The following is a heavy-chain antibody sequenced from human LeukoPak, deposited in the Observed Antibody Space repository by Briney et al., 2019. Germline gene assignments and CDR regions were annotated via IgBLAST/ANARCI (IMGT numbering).Heavy chain of an antibody. CDR2: FDPEDGET. CDR3: ATDLVVPAASPSGY. CDR1: GYTLTELS. D-gene: IGHD2-2*01. J-gene: IGHJ4*02. Sequence: ASVKVSCKVSGYTLTELSMHWVRQAPGKGLEWMGGFDPEDGETTYAQKFQGRVTMTEDTSTDTAYMELSSLRSEDTAVYYCATDLVVPAASPSGYWGQGTLVTVSS. V-gene: IGHV1-24*01.